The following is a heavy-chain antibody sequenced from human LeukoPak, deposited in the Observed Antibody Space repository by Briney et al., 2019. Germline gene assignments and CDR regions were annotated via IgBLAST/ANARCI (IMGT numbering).Heavy chain of an antibody. CDR3: ATTESFTSGGYEY. CDR2: INYSGDT. V-gene: IGHV4-39*02. Sequence: KPSETLSLTCTVSGGSISRSRYHWGWLRQPPGKGLEWIGSINYSGDTYYNPSLKSRVTISVDTSKNLFSLNLSSLTAADTAVYYCATTESFTSGGYEYWGQGTLVTVSS. J-gene: IGHJ4*02. D-gene: IGHD5-12*01. CDR1: GGSISRSRYH.